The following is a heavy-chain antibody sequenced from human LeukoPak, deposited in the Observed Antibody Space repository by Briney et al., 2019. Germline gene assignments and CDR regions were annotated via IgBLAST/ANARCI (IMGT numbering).Heavy chain of an antibody. V-gene: IGHV4-34*01. D-gene: IGHD2-2*01. J-gene: IGHJ3*02. CDR2: INHSGST. Sequence: SETLSLTCAVYGGSFSGYYWSWIRQPPGKGLEWIGEINHSGSTNYNTSLKSRVTISVDTSKNQFSLKLSSVTAADTAVYYCARFPRAGRRVVVVPAVNAFDIWGQGTMVTVSS. CDR3: ARFPRAGRRVVVVPAVNAFDI. CDR1: GGSFSGYY.